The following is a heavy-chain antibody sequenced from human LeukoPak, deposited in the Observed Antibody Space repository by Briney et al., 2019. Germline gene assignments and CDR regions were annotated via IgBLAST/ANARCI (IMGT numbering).Heavy chain of an antibody. V-gene: IGHV3-23*01. D-gene: IGHD6-19*01. J-gene: IGHJ4*02. CDR2: ISGRGGRI. CDR3: AKQAYSTGFDY. CDR1: GFTLSSYV. Sequence: PGGSLRLSCVDSGFTLSSYVMSWVRQAPGKGLEWVSSISGRGGRIYYADSVKGRFIISRDNSKNMLYLQMNSLRDEDAALYYCAKQAYSTGFDYWGQGTLVTVSS.